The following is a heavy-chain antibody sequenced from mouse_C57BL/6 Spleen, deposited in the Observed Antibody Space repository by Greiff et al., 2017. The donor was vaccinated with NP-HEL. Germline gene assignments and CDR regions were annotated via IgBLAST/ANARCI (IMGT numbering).Heavy chain of an antibody. CDR1: GFNFKDYY. V-gene: IGHV14-2*01. Sequence: EVQLQQSGAELVKPGASVKLSCTASGFNFKDYYMHWVKQRPEQGLEWIGRIDPGDGDTNYDAKFQGKATITADTSSNTAYLQLSSLTSEDTAVYYSAHWDSAWFAYWGQGTLVTVSA. CDR2: IDPGDGDT. CDR3: AHWDSAWFAY. D-gene: IGHD4-1*01. J-gene: IGHJ3*01.